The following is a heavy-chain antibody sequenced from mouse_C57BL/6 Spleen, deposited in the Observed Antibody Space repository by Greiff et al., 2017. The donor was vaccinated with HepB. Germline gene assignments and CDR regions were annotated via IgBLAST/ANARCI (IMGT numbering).Heavy chain of an antibody. J-gene: IGHJ1*03. CDR1: GYAFSSSW. CDR3: ARMEGITTVVPNWYFDV. D-gene: IGHD1-1*01. CDR2: IYPGDGDT. Sequence: VQLKQSGPELVKPGASVKISCKASGYAFSSSWMNWVKQRPGKGLEWIGRIYPGDGDTNYNGKFKGKATLTADKSSSTAYMQLSSLTSEDSAVYFCARMEGITTVVPNWYFDVWGTGTTVTVSS. V-gene: IGHV1-82*01.